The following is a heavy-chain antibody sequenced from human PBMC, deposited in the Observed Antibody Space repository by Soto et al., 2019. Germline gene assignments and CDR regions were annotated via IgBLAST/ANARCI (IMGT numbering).Heavy chain of an antibody. J-gene: IGHJ4*02. CDR1: GFTFSSYG. CDR3: AKQLGTFDY. V-gene: IGHV3-23*01. CDR2: ISGGGGNT. D-gene: IGHD7-27*01. Sequence: EVQLLESGGGLVQPGGSLRLSCAVSGFTFSSYGMSWVRQAPGKGLEWVSGISGGGGNTYYADSVKGRCTISRDNSKNTVYLQMNSLGAEDTAVYYCAKQLGTFDYWGQGTLVTVSS.